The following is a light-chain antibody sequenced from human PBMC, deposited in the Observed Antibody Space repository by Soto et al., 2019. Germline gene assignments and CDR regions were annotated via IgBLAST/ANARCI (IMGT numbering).Light chain of an antibody. CDR3: QQYHNSPPT. CDR1: QSVSGSY. V-gene: IGKV3-20*01. J-gene: IGKJ1*01. Sequence: EVVLSQSPGTLSLSPGERATLSCRASQSVSGSYLAWYQQKPGQAPKLLIYGASSRATGIPDRFSGGGSGTDFTLTISRLEPEDFAVYYCQQYHNSPPTFGQGTKVDIK. CDR2: GAS.